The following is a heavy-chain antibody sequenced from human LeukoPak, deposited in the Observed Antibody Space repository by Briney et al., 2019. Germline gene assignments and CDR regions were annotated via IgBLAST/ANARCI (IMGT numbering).Heavy chain of an antibody. V-gene: IGHV3-30-3*01. J-gene: IGHJ4*02. CDR2: ISYDGSNK. CDR1: GFTFSSYA. D-gene: IGHD2-8*01. Sequence: GGSLRLSCAASGFTFSSYAMHWVRQAPGKGLEWVAVISYDGSNKYYADSVKGRFTISRDNSKNTLYLQMNSLRAEDTAVYYCASLQILGYCTNGVCLWGQGTLVTVSS. CDR3: ASLQILGYCTNGVCL.